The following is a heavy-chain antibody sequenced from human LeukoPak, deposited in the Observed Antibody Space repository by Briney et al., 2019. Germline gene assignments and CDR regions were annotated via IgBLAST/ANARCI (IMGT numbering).Heavy chain of an antibody. CDR1: GYTFTGYY. J-gene: IGHJ4*02. CDR2: MNPNNGGT. Sequence: ASVKVSCKTSGYTFTGYYVHWVRQAPGQGLEWMGWMNPNNGGTNYAKQFYGRVTITSDTSISTAYMELSSLRSDDTAVYYCARGYCSGGDCYENDYWGQGTLVTVSS. CDR3: ARGYCSGGDCYENDY. D-gene: IGHD2-15*01. V-gene: IGHV1-2*02.